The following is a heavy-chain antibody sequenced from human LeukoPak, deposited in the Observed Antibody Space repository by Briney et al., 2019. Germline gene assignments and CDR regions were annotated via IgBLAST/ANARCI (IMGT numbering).Heavy chain of an antibody. D-gene: IGHD5-18*01. CDR2: IQYDDANK. J-gene: IGHJ4*02. V-gene: IGHV3-30*04. Sequence: PGRSLRLSCAASGFTFSSYAMHWVRQAPGKGPEWVAVIQYDDANKFHSDSVKGRFTISRDNSQNTLYLQMNSLRAEDTAVYYCARDAGYGYDRFDYWGQGTQVTVSS. CDR3: ARDAGYGYDRFDY. CDR1: GFTFSSYA.